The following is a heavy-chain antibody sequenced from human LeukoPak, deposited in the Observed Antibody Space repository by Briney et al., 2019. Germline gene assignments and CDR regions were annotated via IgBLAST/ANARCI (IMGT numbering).Heavy chain of an antibody. Sequence: NPGGSLRLSCAASGFTFSSYSMNWVRQAPGKGLEWVSSISSSSSYIYYADSVKGRFTISRDNAKNSLYLQMNSLRAEDTAVYYCARDRVIAAAGNPDAFGIWGQGTMVTVSS. J-gene: IGHJ3*02. V-gene: IGHV3-21*01. D-gene: IGHD6-13*01. CDR2: ISSSSSYI. CDR3: ARDRVIAAAGNPDAFGI. CDR1: GFTFSSYS.